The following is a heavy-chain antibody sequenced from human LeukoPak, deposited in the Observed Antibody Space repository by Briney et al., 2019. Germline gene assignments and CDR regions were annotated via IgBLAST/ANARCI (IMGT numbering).Heavy chain of an antibody. CDR2: ISSSSYI. CDR1: GFTLSSYS. Sequence: GGSLRLSCAASGFTLSSYSMNWVRQAPGKGLEWVSSISSSSYIYYADSVKGRFTISRDNAKNSLYLQMNSLRAEDTAVYYCARCSPLLPDYWGQGTLVTVSS. V-gene: IGHV3-21*01. CDR3: ARCSPLLPDY. D-gene: IGHD2-21*02. J-gene: IGHJ4*02.